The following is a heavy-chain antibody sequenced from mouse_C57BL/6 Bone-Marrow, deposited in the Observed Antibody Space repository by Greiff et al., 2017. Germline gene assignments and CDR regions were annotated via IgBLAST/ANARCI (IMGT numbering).Heavy chain of an antibody. D-gene: IGHD2-5*01. CDR3: ARNGLYSNYEAY. J-gene: IGHJ3*01. CDR2: IWSGGST. V-gene: IGHV2-2*01. Sequence: QVQLQQSGPGLVQPSQSLSITCTVSGFSLTSYGVHWVRQSPGKGLEWLGVIWSGGSTDYNAAFISRLSISKDNSKSQVFFKMNSLQADDTAIYYCARNGLYSNYEAYWGQGTLVTVSA. CDR1: GFSLTSYG.